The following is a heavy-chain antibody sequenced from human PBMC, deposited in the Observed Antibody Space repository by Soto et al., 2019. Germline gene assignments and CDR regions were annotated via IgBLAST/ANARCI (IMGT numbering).Heavy chain of an antibody. CDR2: INPSGGST. V-gene: IGHV1-46*01. J-gene: IGHJ6*02. D-gene: IGHD3-10*01. Sequence: ASVKVSCKASGYTFTSYYMXWVRQAPGQGLEWMGIINPSGGSTSYAQKFQGRVTMTRDTSTSTVYMELSSLRSEDTAVYYCARDRNYYGSGSDYYYGMDVWGQGTTVTVSS. CDR1: GYTFTSYY. CDR3: ARDRNYYGSGSDYYYGMDV.